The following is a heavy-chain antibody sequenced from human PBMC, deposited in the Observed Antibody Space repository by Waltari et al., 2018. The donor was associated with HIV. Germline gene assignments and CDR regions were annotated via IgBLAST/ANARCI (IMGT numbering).Heavy chain of an antibody. V-gene: IGHV4-39*01. CDR1: GGSISSSSYY. J-gene: IGHJ3*02. Sequence: QLQLQESGAGLVKPSETLSLTCTVSGGSISSSSYYWGWIRHPPGKGLGWIGSIDYRGGTYIYPSLKTRVTISVDTSKTQFSQKLSSVTAAETAVYYCAGQFRRVGQQLGAFDIWGQGTMVTDSS. D-gene: IGHD6-13*01. CDR3: AGQFRRVGQQLGAFDI. CDR2: IDYRGGT.